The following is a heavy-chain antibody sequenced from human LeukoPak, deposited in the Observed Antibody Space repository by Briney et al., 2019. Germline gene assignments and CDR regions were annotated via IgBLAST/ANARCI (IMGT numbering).Heavy chain of an antibody. CDR3: ASRVYGLGSFNY. J-gene: IGHJ4*01. V-gene: IGHV4-39*01. D-gene: IGHD3-10*01. Sequence: SETLSLTCTVSGDSISSTSYYWDWIRQPPGKGLEWIGSIYNSGTTYYNPSLKSRVTISVDTSKNRFSLKVSSVTAADTAVYYCASRVYGLGSFNYWGQGTLVTVSS. CDR2: IYNSGTT. CDR1: GDSISSTSYY.